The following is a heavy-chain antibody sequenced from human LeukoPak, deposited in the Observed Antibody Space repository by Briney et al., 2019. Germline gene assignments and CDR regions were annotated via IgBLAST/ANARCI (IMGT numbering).Heavy chain of an antibody. D-gene: IGHD3-22*01. V-gene: IGHV4-59*01. Sequence: SETLSLTCTVSGASISSYYWSWIRQPPGKGLEWIGYIYYTGSTNYNPSLKSRVTISVDTSKNQFSLRLSSVTAADTVLYYCARGVSDSGGSYYFDYWGQGTLVTVSS. CDR2: IYYTGST. J-gene: IGHJ4*02. CDR1: GASISSYY. CDR3: ARGVSDSGGSYYFDY.